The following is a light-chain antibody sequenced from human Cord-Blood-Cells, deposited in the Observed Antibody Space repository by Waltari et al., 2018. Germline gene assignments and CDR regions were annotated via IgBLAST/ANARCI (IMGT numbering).Light chain of an antibody. CDR2: DAS. V-gene: IGKV3-11*01. CDR1: QSVSSY. CDR3: QQRSNWPPLT. Sequence: EIVLTQSPATLSLSPGERATLSCRASQSVSSYLAWYQQKHGQAPSLLIYDASNRATGIPARFSGSGSGTDFTLTISSLEPEDFAVYYCQQRSNWPPLTFGGGTKVEIK. J-gene: IGKJ4*01.